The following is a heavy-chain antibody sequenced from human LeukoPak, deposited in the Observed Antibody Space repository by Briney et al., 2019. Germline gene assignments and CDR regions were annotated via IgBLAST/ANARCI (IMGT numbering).Heavy chain of an antibody. D-gene: IGHD6-19*01. J-gene: IGHJ5*02. CDR1: GGTFSSYA. CDR3: ARPTVAGRRDWFDP. Sequence: GASVKVSCKASGGTFSSYAISWVRQAPGQGLEWMGGIIPIFGTANYAQKFQGRVTITADESTSTAYMELSSLRSEDTAVYYCARPTVAGRRDWFDPWGQGTLVTVSS. CDR2: IIPIFGTA. V-gene: IGHV1-69*13.